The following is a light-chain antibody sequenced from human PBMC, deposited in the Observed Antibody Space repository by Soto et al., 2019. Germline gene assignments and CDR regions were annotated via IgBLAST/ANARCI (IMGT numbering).Light chain of an antibody. Sequence: EIVLTQSPGTLSLSPGERATLSCRASQSVNNNYLAWYQQKPGQAPRLLIYGASSRATGIPDRFSGSGSGTDFTLTISRLEPEEFAVYYCQKYGSSQYTFGQGTKLEIK. V-gene: IGKV3-20*01. CDR3: QKYGSSQYT. CDR2: GAS. J-gene: IGKJ2*01. CDR1: QSVNNNY.